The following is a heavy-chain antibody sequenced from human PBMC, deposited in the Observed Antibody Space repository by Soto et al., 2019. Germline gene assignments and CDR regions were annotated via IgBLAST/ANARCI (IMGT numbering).Heavy chain of an antibody. J-gene: IGHJ4*02. CDR3: AREAARRAFDY. V-gene: IGHV1-8*01. Sequence: GASVKVSCKATGYTFSSYAISWVRQAPGQGLEWMGWMNPNSGNTGYAQKFQGRVTTTRNTSISTAYMELSSLRSEDTAVYYCAREAARRAFDYWGQGTLVTVSS. CDR1: GYTFSSYA. CDR2: MNPNSGNT. D-gene: IGHD6-6*01.